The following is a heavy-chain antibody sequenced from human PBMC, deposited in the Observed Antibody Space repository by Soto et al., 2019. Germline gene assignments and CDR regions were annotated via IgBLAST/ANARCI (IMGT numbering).Heavy chain of an antibody. D-gene: IGHD4-4*01. CDR3: ARDSYSSATH. J-gene: IGHJ4*01. CDR2: ISNDGSDT. V-gene: IGHV3-74*01. Sequence: EVQLVESGGGLVQPGGSLRLSCAASGLPFGDNWMHWVRQAPGKGLVWVSRISNDGSDTTNADSVRGRFTVSRDNAKNTLYLQMNSLRAEDTAVYYCARDSYSSATHWGHGTLVTVSS. CDR1: GLPFGDNW.